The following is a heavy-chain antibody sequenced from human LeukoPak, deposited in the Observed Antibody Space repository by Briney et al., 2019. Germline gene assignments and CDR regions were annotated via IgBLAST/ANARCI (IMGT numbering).Heavy chain of an antibody. J-gene: IGHJ5*02. Sequence: SETLSLTYTVSGGSISSYYWSWIRQPPGKGLEWIGYIYYSGSTNYNPSLKSRVTISVDTSKNQFSLKLSSVTAADTAVYYCARGSSSWYENWFDPWGQGTLVTVSS. V-gene: IGHV4-59*01. CDR3: ARGSSSWYENWFDP. D-gene: IGHD6-13*01. CDR1: GGSISSYY. CDR2: IYYSGST.